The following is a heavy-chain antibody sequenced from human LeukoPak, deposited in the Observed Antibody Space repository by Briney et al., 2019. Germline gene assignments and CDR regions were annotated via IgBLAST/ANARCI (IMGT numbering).Heavy chain of an antibody. Sequence: ASVTVSFKASGYTFTGYYMHWVRQAPGQGLEWMGWINPNSGGTNYAQKFQGRVTMTRDTSISTAYMELSRLRSDDTAIYYCASRIATDGSLDWGQGTLVTVSS. CDR2: INPNSGGT. V-gene: IGHV1-2*02. CDR3: ASRIATDGSLD. J-gene: IGHJ4*02. CDR1: GYTFTGYY. D-gene: IGHD6-13*01.